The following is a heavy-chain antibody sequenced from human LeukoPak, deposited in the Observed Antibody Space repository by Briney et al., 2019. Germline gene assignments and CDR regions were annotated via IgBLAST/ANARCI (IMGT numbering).Heavy chain of an antibody. CDR3: ARGALPRGYCSGGSCYHYYMDV. D-gene: IGHD2-15*01. V-gene: IGHV1-2*02. J-gene: IGHJ6*03. CDR2: INPNSGGT. Sequence: ASVKVSCKASGYTFTGYYMHWVRQAPGQGLEWMGWINPNSGGTNYAQKFQGRVTMTRDTSISTAYMELSRLRSDDTAVYYCARGALPRGYCSGGSCYHYYMDVWGKGTTVTVSS. CDR1: GYTFTGYY.